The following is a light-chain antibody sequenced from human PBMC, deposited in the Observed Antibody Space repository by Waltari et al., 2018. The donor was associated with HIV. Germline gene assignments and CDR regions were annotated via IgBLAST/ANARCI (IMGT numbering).Light chain of an antibody. J-gene: IGLJ1*01. Sequence: QSALTQPHSVSGSPGQSLTISCTGTSSYVDTFVSWYQQHPGKAPQVIIYNVNNRPSGVPDRFSGSKSGNTAFLTISGLQAEDEAEYHCCSHAGNFIFAFGTGTKVTVL. CDR2: NVN. CDR1: SSYVDTF. CDR3: CSHAGNFIFA. V-gene: IGLV2-11*01.